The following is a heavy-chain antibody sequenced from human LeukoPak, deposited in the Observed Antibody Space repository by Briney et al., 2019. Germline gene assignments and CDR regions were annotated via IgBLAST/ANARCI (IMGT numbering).Heavy chain of an antibody. V-gene: IGHV3-23*01. J-gene: IGHJ4*02. CDR3: AKTSGSGSYIPYYFGY. CDR1: GFTFSSYA. Sequence: GGSLRLSCAASGFTFSSYAMSWVRQAPGKGLEWVSAISGSGGSTYYADSVKGRFTISRDNSKNTLYLQMNSLRAEDTAVYYCAKTSGSGSYIPYYFGYWGQGTLVTVSS. D-gene: IGHD3-10*01. CDR2: ISGSGGST.